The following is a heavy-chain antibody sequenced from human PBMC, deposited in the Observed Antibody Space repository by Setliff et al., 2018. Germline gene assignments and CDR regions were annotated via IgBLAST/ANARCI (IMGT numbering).Heavy chain of an antibody. Sequence: GGSLRLSCAASGFTFSDYYMNWIRQAPGKGLEWVSYISRGGNTIYYADSVKGRFTISRDNAKNSLYLQMNSLRAEDTAVYYCATERLLDYYGSGSYPSFDYWGQGTLVTVSS. V-gene: IGHV3-11*04. CDR3: ATERLLDYYGSGSYPSFDY. D-gene: IGHD3-10*01. CDR2: ISRGGNTI. CDR1: GFTFSDYY. J-gene: IGHJ4*02.